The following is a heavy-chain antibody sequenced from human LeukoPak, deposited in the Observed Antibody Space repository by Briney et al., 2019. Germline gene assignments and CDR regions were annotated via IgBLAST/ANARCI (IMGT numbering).Heavy chain of an antibody. CDR1: GFISSYG. CDR2: ISFDGSQR. D-gene: IGHD5-24*01. CDR3: AKGGDGKIPFDN. V-gene: IGHV3-30*18. Sequence: PGGSLRLSCEASGFISSYGFHWVRQAPGKGLEWVAMISFDGSQRHFGDSVRGRFTVSRDDSENTLFLQMNSLKTEDTALYFCAKGGDGKIPFDNWGQGTLVTVSS. J-gene: IGHJ4*02.